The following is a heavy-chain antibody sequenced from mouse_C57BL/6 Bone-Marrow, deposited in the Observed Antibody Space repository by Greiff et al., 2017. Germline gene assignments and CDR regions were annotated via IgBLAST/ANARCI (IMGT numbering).Heavy chain of an antibody. CDR3: ARDYYGSSYYAMDY. CDR2: ISSGSSTI. Sequence: EVQGVESGGGLVKPGGSLKLSCAASGFTFSDYGMHWVRQAPEKGLEWVAYISSGSSTIYYADTVKGRFTISRDNAKNTLFLQMTSLRSEDTAMYYCARDYYGSSYYAMDYWGQGTSVTVSS. D-gene: IGHD1-1*01. J-gene: IGHJ4*01. V-gene: IGHV5-17*01. CDR1: GFTFSDYG.